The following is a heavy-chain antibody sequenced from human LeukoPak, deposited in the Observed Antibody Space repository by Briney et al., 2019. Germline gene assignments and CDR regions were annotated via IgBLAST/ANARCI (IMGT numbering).Heavy chain of an antibody. J-gene: IGHJ4*02. CDR2: IWYDGSKS. D-gene: IGHD3-16*02. CDR1: GFTFRNFG. CDR3: VRDRGGYHYFDY. V-gene: IGHV3-33*01. Sequence: PRTSLRLSCAASGFTFRNFGMHWVRQAPGKGLEWVAIIWYDGSKSYYADSVKDRFTFSRDNSKNTVYLQMNGLRADDTAVYFCVRDRGGYHYFDYWGQGTLVTVSS.